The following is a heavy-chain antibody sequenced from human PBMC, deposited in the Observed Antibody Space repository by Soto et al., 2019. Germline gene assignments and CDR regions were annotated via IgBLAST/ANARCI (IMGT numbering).Heavy chain of an antibody. J-gene: IGHJ4*02. Sequence: QITLKESGPTLVKPTQTLTLTCTFSGFSLSTSGVGVGWIRQPPGKALEWLTFIYWDDDKRNSPCLKSRLTITQDTSKNQVVLTMTNMDPVDTATYSCAHLVVAWITYYFDSWGQGTLVTVSS. D-gene: IGHD2-15*01. CDR3: AHLVVAWITYYFDS. CDR2: IYWDDDK. CDR1: GFSLSTSGVG. V-gene: IGHV2-5*02.